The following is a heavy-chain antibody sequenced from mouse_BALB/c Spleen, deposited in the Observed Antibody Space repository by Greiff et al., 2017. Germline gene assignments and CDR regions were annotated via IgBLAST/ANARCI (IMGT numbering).Heavy chain of an antibody. CDR2: ISYSGST. V-gene: IGHV3-8*02. CDR1: GDSITSGY. D-gene: IGHD2-14*01. Sequence: EVKLMESGPSLVKPSQTLSLTCSVTGDSITSGYWNWIRKFPGNKLEYMGYISYSGSTYYNPSLKSRISITRDTSTNQYYLQLNSVTTEDTATYSCASAYYRYDGRVHFDYWGQGTTLTVSA. J-gene: IGHJ2*01. CDR3: ASAYYRYDGRVHFDY.